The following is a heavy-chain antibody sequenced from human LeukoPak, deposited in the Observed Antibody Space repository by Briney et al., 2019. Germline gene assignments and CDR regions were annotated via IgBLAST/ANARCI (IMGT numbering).Heavy chain of an antibody. J-gene: IGHJ4*02. CDR3: ARVRRNYDILTGYHPSFFFDY. CDR2: IKQDGSEK. CDR1: GFTFSSYW. D-gene: IGHD3-9*01. V-gene: IGHV3-7*01. Sequence: GGSLRLSCAASGFTFSSYWMSWVRQAPGKGLEWVANIKQDGSEKYYVDSVKGRFTISRDNAKNSLYLQMNSLRAEDTAVYYCARVRRNYDILTGYHPSFFFDYWGQGTLVTVSS.